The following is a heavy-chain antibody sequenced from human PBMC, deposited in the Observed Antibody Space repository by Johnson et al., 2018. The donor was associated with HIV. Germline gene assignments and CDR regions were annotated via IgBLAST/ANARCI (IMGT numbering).Heavy chain of an antibody. CDR3: ARGAYYYGSSGGNDALDI. CDR2: ISYAGSNK. J-gene: IGHJ3*02. D-gene: IGHD3-22*01. Sequence: QVQLVESGGGVVQPGGSLRLSCAASGFTFSSYAMHWVRQAPVKGLEWVAVISYAGSNKYYADSVKGRFTISRDNSKNTLYLQMNSLRAEDTAVYYCARGAYYYGSSGGNDALDIWGQGTMVTVSS. V-gene: IGHV3-30-3*01. CDR1: GFTFSSYA.